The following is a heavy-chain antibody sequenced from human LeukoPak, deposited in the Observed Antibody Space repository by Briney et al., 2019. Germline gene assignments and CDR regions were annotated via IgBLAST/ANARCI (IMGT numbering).Heavy chain of an antibody. CDR1: GYSFTSYW. CDR3: ARHFRLMISGVVMSNWFDP. J-gene: IGHJ5*02. Sequence: GESLRISCKGSGYSFTSYWISWVRQMPGKGLEWMGRIDPSDSYTNYSPSFQGHVTISADKSISTAYLQWSSLKASDTAMYYCARHFRLMISGVVMSNWFDPWGQGTLVTVSS. D-gene: IGHD3-3*01. V-gene: IGHV5-10-1*01. CDR2: IDPSDSYT.